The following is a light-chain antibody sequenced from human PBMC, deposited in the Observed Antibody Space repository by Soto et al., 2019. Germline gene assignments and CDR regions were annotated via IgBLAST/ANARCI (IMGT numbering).Light chain of an antibody. V-gene: IGKV1-27*01. CDR2: AAS. J-gene: IGKJ1*01. Sequence: DIQMTQSPSSLSASVGDRVTITCRASQGIIDYLAWYQHKPGKAPNLLIYAASTLHSGVPSRFSGSGSGTDFTLTISNLQPEDVGTNYCQKNNTAPQTFGPGTKVEIK. CDR3: QKNNTAPQT. CDR1: QGIIDY.